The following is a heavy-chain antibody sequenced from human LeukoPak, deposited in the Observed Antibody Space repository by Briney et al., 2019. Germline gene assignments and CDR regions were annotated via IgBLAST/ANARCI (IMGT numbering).Heavy chain of an antibody. CDR3: AREGVGATHFDY. CDR1: GFTFSSYA. J-gene: IGHJ4*02. Sequence: AGGSLRLSCAASGFTFSSYAMHWVRQAPGKGLEWVAVISYDGSNKYYADSVKGRFTISRDNSKNTLYLQMNSLRAEDTAVYYCAREGVGATHFDYWGQGTLVTVSS. CDR2: ISYDGSNK. V-gene: IGHV3-30-3*01. D-gene: IGHD1-26*01.